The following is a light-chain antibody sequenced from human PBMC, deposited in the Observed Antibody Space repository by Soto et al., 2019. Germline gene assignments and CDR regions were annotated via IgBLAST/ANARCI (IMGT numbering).Light chain of an antibody. CDR1: KLGEKY. CDR3: QAWDSNNVV. Sequence: SYELTQPPSVSVSPGQTASITCSGDKLGEKYACWYQQKPGQSPVLVIYRDTKRPSGIPERFSGSNSGNTATLTISGTQAMDEADYYCQAWDSNNVVFGGGTKLTVL. V-gene: IGLV3-1*01. J-gene: IGLJ3*02. CDR2: RDT.